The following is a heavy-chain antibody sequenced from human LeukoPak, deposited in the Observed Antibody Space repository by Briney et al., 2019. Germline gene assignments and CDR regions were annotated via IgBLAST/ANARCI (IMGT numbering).Heavy chain of an antibody. D-gene: IGHD4-23*01. CDR2: INPNSGGT. Sequence: ASVTVSCTASGYTFTGYYMHWVRQAPGQGLEWMGRINPNSGGTNYAQKFQGRVTMTRDTSISTAYMELSRLRSDDTAVYYCARGLYGGNSAAGYWGQGTLVTVSS. J-gene: IGHJ4*02. CDR3: ARGLYGGNSAAGY. V-gene: IGHV1-2*06. CDR1: GYTFTGYY.